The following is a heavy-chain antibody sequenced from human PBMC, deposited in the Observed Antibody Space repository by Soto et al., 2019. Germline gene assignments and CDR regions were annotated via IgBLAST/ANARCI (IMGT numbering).Heavy chain of an antibody. CDR2: IYESGYT. D-gene: IGHD5-18*01. CDR3: VRAMRHTAMVSPWFDP. V-gene: IGHV4-31*03. J-gene: IGHJ5*02. CDR1: GASVSSGAYS. Sequence: SETLSLTCTVSGASVSSGAYSWGWVSQRPGRGLEWIGYIYESGYTYCNPSLKSRLTISLDRSNNQFCLGLTSLTAADTTVYSRVRAMRHTAMVSPWFDPWGQGTVVTVSS.